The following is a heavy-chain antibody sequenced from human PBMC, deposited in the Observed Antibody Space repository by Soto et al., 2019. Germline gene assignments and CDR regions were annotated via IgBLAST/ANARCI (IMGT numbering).Heavy chain of an antibody. CDR2: TYYRSKWEN. D-gene: IGHD2-8*01. CDR1: GDRVSTNTAT. Sequence: SQTLSLTCAISGDRVSTNTATWAWIKQSPSRGLEWLGRTYYRSKWENDYAVSMKGRITINPDTSNNQFSLQLNSVTPDDTALYYCARLIGNSWLDSWGQGTLVTVSS. J-gene: IGHJ5*01. CDR3: ARLIGNSWLDS. V-gene: IGHV6-1*01.